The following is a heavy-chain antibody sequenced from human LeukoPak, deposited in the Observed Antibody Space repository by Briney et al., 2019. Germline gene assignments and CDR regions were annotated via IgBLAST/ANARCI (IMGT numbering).Heavy chain of an antibody. Sequence: SETLSLTCTVSGGSISSSSYYWGWIRQPPGKGLKWIGSIYYSGSTYYNPSLKSRVTISVDTSKNQFSLKLSSVTAADTAVYYCARVRRTPYYFDYWGQGTLVTVSS. CDR2: IYYSGST. D-gene: IGHD1-1*01. V-gene: IGHV4-39*07. CDR3: ARVRRTPYYFDY. J-gene: IGHJ4*02. CDR1: GGSISSSSYY.